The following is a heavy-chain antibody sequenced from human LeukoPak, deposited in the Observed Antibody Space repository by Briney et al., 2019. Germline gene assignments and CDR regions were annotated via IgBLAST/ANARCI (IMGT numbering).Heavy chain of an antibody. J-gene: IGHJ4*02. CDR3: ARGRKYSSSSPTLFDY. CDR2: INHSGST. Sequence: SETLSLTCAVYGGSFSGYYWSWIRQPPGKGLEWIGEINHSGSTNYNPSLKSRVTISVDTSKNQLSLKLSSVTAADTAVYYCARGRKYSSSSPTLFDYWGQGTLVTVSS. CDR1: GGSFSGYY. D-gene: IGHD6-6*01. V-gene: IGHV4-34*01.